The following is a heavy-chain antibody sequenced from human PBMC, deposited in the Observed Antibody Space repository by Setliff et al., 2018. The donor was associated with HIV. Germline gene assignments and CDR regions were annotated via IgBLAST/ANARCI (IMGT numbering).Heavy chain of an antibody. V-gene: IGHV4-4*09. CDR2: IYTSGST. CDR1: GGSISTYY. CDR3: AKDPRAAVATICDY. J-gene: IGHJ4*02. D-gene: IGHD5-12*01. Sequence: SETLSLTCTVSGGSISTYYWSWIRQPPGKGLEWIGYIYTSGSTNYNPSLKTRVTISIDTSKKQVSLKLSSVTAADTAVYYCAKDPRAAVATICDYWGQGTLVTVSS.